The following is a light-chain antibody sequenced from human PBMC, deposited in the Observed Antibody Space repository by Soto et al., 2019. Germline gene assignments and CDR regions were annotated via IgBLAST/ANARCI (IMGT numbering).Light chain of an antibody. CDR3: QQYSLFSPTT. Sequence: DFQMTQSPSTLSASVGDRVTITCRASQSVDSWLAWYQQQPGKAPKVLIYKASTLESGVPSRFSGSGSGTEFTLTITNVQPEDVATYHCQQYSLFSPTTFGQGTRVEIK. V-gene: IGKV1-5*03. CDR1: QSVDSW. CDR2: KAS. J-gene: IGKJ2*01.